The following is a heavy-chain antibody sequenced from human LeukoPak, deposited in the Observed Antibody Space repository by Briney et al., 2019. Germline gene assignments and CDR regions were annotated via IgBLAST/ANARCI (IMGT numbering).Heavy chain of an antibody. D-gene: IGHD6-13*01. CDR2: INTNTGNP. CDR3: ARSRGGQGYNWFDP. V-gene: IGHV7-4-1*02. Sequence: ASVKVSCKASGYTFSDYYMHWVRQAPGQGLEWMGWINTNTGNPTYAQGFTGRFVFSLDTSVSTAYLQISSLKAEDTAVYYCARSRGGQGYNWFDPWGQGTLVTVSS. CDR1: GYTFSDYY. J-gene: IGHJ5*02.